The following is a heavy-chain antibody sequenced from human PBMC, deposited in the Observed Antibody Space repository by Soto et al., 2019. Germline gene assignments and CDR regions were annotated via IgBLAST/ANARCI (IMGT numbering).Heavy chain of an antibody. V-gene: IGHV4-61*01. CDR3: ATQRAFTPRWFDP. D-gene: IGHD3-16*01. J-gene: IGHJ5*02. CDR2: IYYSGST. Sequence: QVQLQESGPGLVKPSETLSLTCTVSGGSVSSGSYYWSWIRQPPGKGLEWIGYIYYSGSTNYNPSLKSRVTISVDTSKNQFSLKLSSVTAADTAVYYCATQRAFTPRWFDPWGQGTLVTVSS. CDR1: GGSVSSGSYY.